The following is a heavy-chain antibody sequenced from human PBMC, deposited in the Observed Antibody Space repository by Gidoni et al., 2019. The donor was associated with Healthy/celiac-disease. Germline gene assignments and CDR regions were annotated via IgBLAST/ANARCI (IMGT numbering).Heavy chain of an antibody. CDR1: AGTLSSYT. J-gene: IGHJ4*02. CDR3: AKKAARQYYFDY. D-gene: IGHD6-6*01. V-gene: IGHV1-69*08. CDR2: IIPILGTA. Sequence: QVQLVQSGAEVKKPGSSVKVSCKASAGTLSSYTISWVRQAPGQGLEWMGRIIPILGTANYAQKFQGRVTITADKSTSTAYMELSSLRSEDTAVYYCAKKAARQYYFDYWGQGTLVTVSS.